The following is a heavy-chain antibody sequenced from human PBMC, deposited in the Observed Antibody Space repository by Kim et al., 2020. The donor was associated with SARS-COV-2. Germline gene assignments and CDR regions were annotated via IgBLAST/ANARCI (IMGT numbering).Heavy chain of an antibody. Sequence: GGSLRLSCAASGFTFGDYGMSWVRQAPGKGLEWVSGINRNSDSTGYAESVKGRLTISRDNAKSSLYLQMKSLRADDTALYYCVRAYAGWPLDFCGHGTLV. CDR1: GFTFGDYG. CDR3: VRAYAGWPLDF. D-gene: IGHD2-2*01. J-gene: IGHJ4*01. V-gene: IGHV3-20*04. CDR2: INRNSDST.